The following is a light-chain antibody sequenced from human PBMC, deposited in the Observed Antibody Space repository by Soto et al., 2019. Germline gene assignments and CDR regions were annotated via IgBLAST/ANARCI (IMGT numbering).Light chain of an antibody. CDR2: DAS. Sequence: EIVLTQSPATLSLSPGERATLSCRASQSVTSYLAWYQKKPGQAPRLLIYDASTRATGIPARFSGSGSGTDFTLTISSLEPEDFAVYYCQQRSNWLFGQGTRLEIK. V-gene: IGKV3-11*01. J-gene: IGKJ5*01. CDR3: QQRSNWL. CDR1: QSVTSY.